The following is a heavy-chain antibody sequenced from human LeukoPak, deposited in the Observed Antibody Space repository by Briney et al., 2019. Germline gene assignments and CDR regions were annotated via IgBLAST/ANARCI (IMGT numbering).Heavy chain of an antibody. D-gene: IGHD2-21*02. J-gene: IGHJ4*02. V-gene: IGHV3-11*04. CDR3: ARDISPYCGGDCYFDY. CDR2: ISSSGSTI. CDR1: GFTFSDYY. Sequence: GGSLRLSCAASGFTFSDYYTSWIRQAPGKGLEWVSYISSSGSTIYYADSVKGRFTISRDNAKNSLYLQMNSLRAEDTAVYYCARDISPYCGGDCYFDYWGQGTLVTVSS.